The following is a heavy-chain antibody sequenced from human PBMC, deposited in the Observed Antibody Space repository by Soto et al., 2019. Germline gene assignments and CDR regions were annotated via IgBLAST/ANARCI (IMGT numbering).Heavy chain of an antibody. V-gene: IGHV3-23*01. CDR1: GFTFSNYA. CDR3: AIQDGGVVY. D-gene: IGHD3-16*01. CDR2: VSATAGTT. Sequence: PGGSLRLSCAASGFTFSNYAMSWVRQAPGKGLEWVSLVSATAGTTYYTDSVKGWFTFSRDTSINIVYMEMNSLKSDDTAVYSCAIQDGGVVYWGQGTLVTVSS. J-gene: IGHJ4*02.